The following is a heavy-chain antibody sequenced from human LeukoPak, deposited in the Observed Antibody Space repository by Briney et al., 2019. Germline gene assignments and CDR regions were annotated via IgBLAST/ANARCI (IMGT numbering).Heavy chain of an antibody. CDR2: ITGSGGGT. CDR1: GFTFSSYA. D-gene: IGHD2-15*01. CDR3: AKFMGYCSGGSCYSMDE. Sequence: GGSLRLSCAASGFTFSSYAMSWVRQAPGKGLGWVSAITGSGGGTYSADSVKGRLAISRDKSKSIVYLQMNSLRAEDTAVYYCAKFMGYCSGGSCYSMDEWGQGTLVTVSS. J-gene: IGHJ4*02. V-gene: IGHV3-23*01.